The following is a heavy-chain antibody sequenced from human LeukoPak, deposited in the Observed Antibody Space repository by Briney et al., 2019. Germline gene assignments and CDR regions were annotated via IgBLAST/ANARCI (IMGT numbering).Heavy chain of an antibody. V-gene: IGHV3-23*01. D-gene: IGHD1-14*01. Sequence: GGSLRLSCAASGFTFSSYGMSWVRQAPGKGLEWVSAISGSGGSTYYADSVKGRFTISRDNSKNTLYLQMNSLRAEDTAVYYCARGPGRYYYYYMDVWGKGTTVTVSS. CDR2: ISGSGGST. J-gene: IGHJ6*03. CDR1: GFTFSSYG. CDR3: ARGPGRYYYYYMDV.